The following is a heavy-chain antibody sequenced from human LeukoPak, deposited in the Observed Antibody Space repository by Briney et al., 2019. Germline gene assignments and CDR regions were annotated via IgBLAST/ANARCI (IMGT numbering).Heavy chain of an antibody. D-gene: IGHD3-22*01. CDR2: TYYRSKLYN. V-gene: IGHV6-1*01. CDR1: GDSVSSNSAA. J-gene: IGHJ5*02. CDR3: AKEGRLDYYDSSGYYPNWFDP. Sequence: SQTLSLTCAISGDSVSSNSAAWNWIRQSPSRGLEWLGRTYYRSKLYNDYAVSVKSRITINPDTSKNQFSLQLNSVTPEDTAVYYCAKEGRLDYYDSSGYYPNWFDPWGQGTLVTVSS.